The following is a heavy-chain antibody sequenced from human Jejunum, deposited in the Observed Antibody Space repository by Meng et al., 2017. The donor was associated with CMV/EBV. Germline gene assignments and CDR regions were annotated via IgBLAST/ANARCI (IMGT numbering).Heavy chain of an antibody. CDR2: NNHRGST. V-gene: IGHV4-34*02. CDR3: AVGYGSGSNNWFDP. Sequence: QGGHGLLKPSTSLSLACAVHGGCFSGDYWNWIRQPPGKGLEGIGENNHRGSTNYNPSLKSRVTISVDTSKNQFSLKLSSVTAADTAVYYCAVGYGSGSNNWFDPWGQGTPVTVSS. D-gene: IGHD3-10*01. CDR1: GGCFSGDY. J-gene: IGHJ5*02.